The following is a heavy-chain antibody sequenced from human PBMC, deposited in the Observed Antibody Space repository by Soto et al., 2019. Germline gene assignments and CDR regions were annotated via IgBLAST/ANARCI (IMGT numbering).Heavy chain of an antibody. V-gene: IGHV4-31*03. CDR1: GGSISSGGYY. Sequence: SETLSLTCTVSGGSISSGGYYWSWIRQHPGKGLEWIGYIYYSGSTYYNPSLKSRVTISVDTSKNQLSLKLSSVTAADTAVYYCARILSIAAAGRPYSWFDPWGQGTLVTVSS. D-gene: IGHD6-13*01. J-gene: IGHJ5*02. CDR2: IYYSGST. CDR3: ARILSIAAAGRPYSWFDP.